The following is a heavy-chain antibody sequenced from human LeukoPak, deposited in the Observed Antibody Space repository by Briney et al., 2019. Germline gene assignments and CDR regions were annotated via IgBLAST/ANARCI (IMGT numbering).Heavy chain of an antibody. CDR2: IGSGSSAI. CDR1: GFTVSSFG. CDR3: ARASHSGYDY. J-gene: IGHJ4*02. D-gene: IGHD3-22*01. V-gene: IGHV3-48*02. Sequence: PGGSLRLSCVASGFTVSSFGMNWVRQAPGKGLGWVSYIGSGSSAIHYADAVKGRFTIFRDNAKNSLYLQMNSLRDEDAAVYHCARASHSGYDYWGQGTLVTVSS.